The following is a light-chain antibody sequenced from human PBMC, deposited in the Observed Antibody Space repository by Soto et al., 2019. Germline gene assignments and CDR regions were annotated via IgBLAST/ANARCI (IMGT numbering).Light chain of an antibody. CDR2: NNI. J-gene: IGLJ2*01. V-gene: IGLV1-44*01. Sequence: QSVLTQPPSTSGTPGQRVSISCSGGSSNIGINTVTWYQQLPGTVPKLLIYNNIQRPSGVPDRISGSKSGTSAYLAISGLQSEDEADYFCATWDDSLHGLVFGGGTKLTVL. CDR1: SSNIGINT. CDR3: ATWDDSLHGLV.